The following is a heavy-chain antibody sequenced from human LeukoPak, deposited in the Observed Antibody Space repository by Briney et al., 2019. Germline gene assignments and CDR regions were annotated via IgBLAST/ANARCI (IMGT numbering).Heavy chain of an antibody. CDR3: AKATLVSCSGARCYPFDQ. D-gene: IGHD2-15*01. CDR2: ITGNGGST. V-gene: IGHV3-23*01. J-gene: IGHJ4*02. CDR1: GFTLSSYA. Sequence: PPRGCLRLSCAASGFTLSSYAMSWVRQAPGKEMEWVSSITGNGGSTHFADSLTGRFTISRNSSKNTVYLQMNILSAEDTALYYCAKATLVSCSGARCYPFDQWGRETVVSVPS.